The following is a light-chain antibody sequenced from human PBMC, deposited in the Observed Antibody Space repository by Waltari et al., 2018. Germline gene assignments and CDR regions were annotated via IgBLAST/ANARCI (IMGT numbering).Light chain of an antibody. CDR2: DAS. V-gene: IGKV3-15*01. CDR3: QQYNRWPPIT. J-gene: IGKJ5*01. CDR1: QSVSSN. Sequence: EIVMTQSPATLSVSPGETATLACRDSQSVSSNVAWYQKTPGQAPRLLIYDASTRATSIPAKFRGSGSGTEFTLTISSLQSEDFAVYYCQQYNRWPPITFGHGTRLEIK.